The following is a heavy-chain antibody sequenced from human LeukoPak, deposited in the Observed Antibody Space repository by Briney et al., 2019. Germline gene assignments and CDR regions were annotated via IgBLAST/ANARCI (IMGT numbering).Heavy chain of an antibody. J-gene: IGHJ4*02. Sequence: SETLSLTCIVSGGSITNDYWSWIRQPPGKGLEWIGCISYSGSTNYNPSLKSRVTMSVDTSKNQFSLKLSSVTAADTAVYYCARDSGYDSSFDYWGQGTLVTVSS. V-gene: IGHV4-59*12. D-gene: IGHD5-12*01. CDR2: ISYSGST. CDR3: ARDSGYDSSFDY. CDR1: GGSITNDY.